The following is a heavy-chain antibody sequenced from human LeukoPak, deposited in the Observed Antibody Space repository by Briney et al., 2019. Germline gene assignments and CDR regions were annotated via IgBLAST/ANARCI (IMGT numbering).Heavy chain of an antibody. D-gene: IGHD3-10*01. V-gene: IGHV4-59*08. CDR1: GGSISAYD. Sequence: PSETLSLTCTVSGGSISAYDWSWIRQPPGKGLEWIGNIYDSQISSYNPSLKSRVTISLDTSQNQLSLDLSSVTAADTAVYYCARHSLVFYGSGSYFLNSMDVWGQGTMVTVSS. J-gene: IGHJ6*02. CDR2: IYDSQIS. CDR3: ARHSLVFYGSGSYFLNSMDV.